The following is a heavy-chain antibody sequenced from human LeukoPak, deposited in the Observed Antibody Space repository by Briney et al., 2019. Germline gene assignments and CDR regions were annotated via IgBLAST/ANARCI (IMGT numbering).Heavy chain of an antibody. J-gene: IGHJ4*02. D-gene: IGHD1-26*01. CDR1: GYILTNYG. Sequence: SVRVSCKASGYILTNYGISWVRQAPGQGLEWMGGIIPIFGTANYAQKFQGRVTITADESTSTAYMELSSLRSEDTAVYYCARGYSGSSFDYWGQGTLVTVSS. V-gene: IGHV1-69*13. CDR2: IIPIFGTA. CDR3: ARGYSGSSFDY.